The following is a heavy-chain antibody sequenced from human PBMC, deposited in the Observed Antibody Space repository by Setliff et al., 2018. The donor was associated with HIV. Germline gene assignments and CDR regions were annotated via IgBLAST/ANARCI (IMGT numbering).Heavy chain of an antibody. V-gene: IGHV4-39*07. Sequence: PSETLSLTCSVSGDSISSGSYFWGWIRQSPGKGLEWIGEINHSGSSKYNPSLKSRVTMSVDTSKNQFSLKLSSVTAADSAVYYCARVGTTVTTRETYKWFDPWGQGTLVTVSS. D-gene: IGHD4-17*01. CDR3: ARVGTTVTTRETYKWFDP. CDR2: INHSGSS. CDR1: GDSISSGSYF. J-gene: IGHJ5*02.